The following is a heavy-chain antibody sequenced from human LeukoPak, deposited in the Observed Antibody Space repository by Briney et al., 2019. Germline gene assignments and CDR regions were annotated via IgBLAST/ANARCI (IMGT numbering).Heavy chain of an antibody. V-gene: IGHV3-74*01. D-gene: IGHD3-10*01. CDR2: INSDGSST. CDR3: AKEALTMVRGVTPHY. J-gene: IGHJ4*02. Sequence: GGSLRLSCAASGFTFSSYWMHWVRQAPGKGLVWVSRINSDGSSTYYADSVKGRFTISRDDSKNTLYLQMNSLRAEDTAVYYCAKEALTMVRGVTPHYWGQGTLVTVSS. CDR1: GFTFSSYW.